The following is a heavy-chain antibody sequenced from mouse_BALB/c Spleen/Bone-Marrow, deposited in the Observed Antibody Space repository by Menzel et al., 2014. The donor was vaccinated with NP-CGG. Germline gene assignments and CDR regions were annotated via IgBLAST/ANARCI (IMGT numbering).Heavy chain of an antibody. CDR3: ARNGHYYAMDY. CDR2: IWSGGST. J-gene: IGHJ4*01. CDR1: GFSLTSDG. Sequence: VKLMESGPGLLQPSQSLSITCTVSGFSLTSDGVHWVRQSLSKGLEWLGVIWSGGSTDYNEAFISRLNISKDNSKSXVFFKMNSLQADDSAIYYCARNGHYYAMDYWGQGTSVTVSS. V-gene: IGHV2-2*01.